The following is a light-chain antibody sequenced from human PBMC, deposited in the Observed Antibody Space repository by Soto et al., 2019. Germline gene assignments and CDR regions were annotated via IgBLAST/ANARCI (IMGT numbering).Light chain of an antibody. V-gene: IGKV3-11*01. Sequence: EIVLTQSPATLSLSPGERATLSCRASQSVSSYLAWYQQKPGQAPRLLIYDASNRATGIPARFSGSGSGTDLTLTISSLEPEDFVVYYCQQRSNWPPITFSQGTRLQIK. CDR1: QSVSSY. J-gene: IGKJ5*01. CDR2: DAS. CDR3: QQRSNWPPIT.